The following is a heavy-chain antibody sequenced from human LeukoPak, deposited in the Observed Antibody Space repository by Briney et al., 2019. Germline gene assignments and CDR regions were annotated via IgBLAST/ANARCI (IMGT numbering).Heavy chain of an antibody. CDR3: ARLKVTTSTFWFDP. J-gene: IGHJ5*02. CDR1: GGSISSGGYY. V-gene: IGHV4-61*08. CDR2: IHYSGST. Sequence: ASETLSLTCTVSGGSISSGGYYWSWIRQPPGKGLEWIGYIHYSGSTNYNPSLKSRVTISVDTSKNQFSLKLSSVTAADTAVYYCARLKVTTSTFWFDPWGQGTLVTVSS. D-gene: IGHD4-17*01.